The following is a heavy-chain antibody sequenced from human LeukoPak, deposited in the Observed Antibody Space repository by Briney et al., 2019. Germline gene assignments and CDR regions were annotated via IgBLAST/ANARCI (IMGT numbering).Heavy chain of an antibody. V-gene: IGHV1-18*01. CDR3: ARDPEYYYGSWSYYDY. CDR2: ISVYNGNT. D-gene: IGHD3-10*01. CDR1: GYTFTSFG. Sequence: ASVKVSCKASGYTFTSFGISWVRQAAGEGLEWLGCISVYNGNTNYAKRLQGRVTMTTDTSTSTAYMELRSLRSDDTAVYYCARDPEYYYGSWSYYDYWGQGTLVTVSS. J-gene: IGHJ4*02.